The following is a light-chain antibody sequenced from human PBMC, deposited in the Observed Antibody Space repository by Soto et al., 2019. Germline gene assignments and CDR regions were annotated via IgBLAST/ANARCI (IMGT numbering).Light chain of an antibody. CDR3: SSYTTDSTVV. J-gene: IGLJ2*01. CDR1: SSDVGAYNY. Sequence: QSALTQPASVSGSPGQSITISCTGTSSDVGAYNYVSWYQQHPGKAPKLMIYDVSNRPSGISDRFSGSKSANTASLTISGLQAEDEAEYYCSSYTTDSTVVFGGGTKLTVL. CDR2: DVS. V-gene: IGLV2-14*01.